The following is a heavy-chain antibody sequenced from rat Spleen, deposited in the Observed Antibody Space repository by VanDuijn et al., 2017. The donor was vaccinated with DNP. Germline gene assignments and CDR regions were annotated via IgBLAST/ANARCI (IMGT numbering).Heavy chain of an antibody. D-gene: IGHD4-3*01. CDR1: GFTFSDYY. V-gene: IGHV5-22*01. CDR3: VRWNSGHFDY. Sequence: EVQLVESGGGLVQPGRSLKLSCAASGFTFSDYYMAWVRQAPTKGLEWVAYIGSDGYAPYYDDSVKGRFTISRDNAKTTLYLQMNSLRSEDMATYYCVRWNSGHFDYWGQGVMVTVSS. CDR2: IGSDGYAP. J-gene: IGHJ2*01.